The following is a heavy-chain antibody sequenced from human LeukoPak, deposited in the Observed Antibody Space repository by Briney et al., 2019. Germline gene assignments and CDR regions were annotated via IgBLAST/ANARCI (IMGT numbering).Heavy chain of an antibody. D-gene: IGHD3-16*01. J-gene: IGHJ4*02. V-gene: IGHV4-61*02. CDR3: ASAVGGVSH. Sequence: SETLSLTCTVSGGSISSRTYYWSWIRQPAGKGLEWIGRIYTSGSTNYNPSLKSRITISVDTSKNQFSLKLSSVTAADTAVYYCASAVGGVSHWGQGTLVTVSS. CDR1: GGSISSRTYY. CDR2: IYTSGST.